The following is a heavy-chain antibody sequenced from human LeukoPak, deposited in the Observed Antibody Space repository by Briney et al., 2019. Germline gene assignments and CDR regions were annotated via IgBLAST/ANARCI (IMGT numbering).Heavy chain of an antibody. CDR1: GGSISSYY. J-gene: IGHJ4*02. D-gene: IGHD2-21*01. CDR3: ARSKNAYCGGDCFGY. V-gene: IGHV4-59*08. CDR2: IYYSGST. Sequence: SETLSLTCTVSGGSISSYYWSWIRQPPGKGLEWIGYIYYSGSTNYNPSLKSRVTISVDTSKNQFSLKLSSVTAADTAVYYCARSKNAYCGGDCFGYWGQGTLVTVSS.